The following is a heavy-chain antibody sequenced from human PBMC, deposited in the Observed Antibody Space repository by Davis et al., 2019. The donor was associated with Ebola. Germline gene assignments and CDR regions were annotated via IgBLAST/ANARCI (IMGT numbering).Heavy chain of an antibody. V-gene: IGHV3-33*01. CDR2: IWYDGSNK. J-gene: IGHJ6*02. Sequence: GESLKISCVASGFTFSSYGMHWVRQAPGKGLEWVAVIWYDGSNKYYADSVKGRFTISRDNSKNTLYLQMNSLRAEDTAVYYCARPDDLWAPPYYYGMDVWGQGTTVTVSS. CDR1: GFTFSSYG. D-gene: IGHD3-3*01. CDR3: ARPDDLWAPPYYYGMDV.